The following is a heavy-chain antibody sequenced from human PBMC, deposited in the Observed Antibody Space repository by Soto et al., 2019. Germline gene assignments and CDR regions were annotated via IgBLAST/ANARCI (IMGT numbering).Heavy chain of an antibody. V-gene: IGHV4-34*01. CDR1: GGSFSGYY. D-gene: IGHD1-26*01. Sequence: PSETLSLTCAFYGGSFSGYYWSWIRQPPGKGLEWIGEINHSGSTNYNPSLKSRVTISVDTSKNQFSLKLSSVTAADTAVYYCARAGARLRGAGYYYYMDVWGKGTTVTVSS. CDR3: ARAGARLRGAGYYYYMDV. J-gene: IGHJ6*03. CDR2: INHSGST.